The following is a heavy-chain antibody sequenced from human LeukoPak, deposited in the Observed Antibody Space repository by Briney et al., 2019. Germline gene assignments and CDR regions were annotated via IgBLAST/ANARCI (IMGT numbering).Heavy chain of an antibody. V-gene: IGHV4-31*03. J-gene: IGHJ4*02. CDR3: ARGRYYYGSGSYYPFDY. CDR2: IYYSGST. CDR1: GGSISGYY. Sequence: SETLSLTCTVSGGSISGYYWSWIRQHPGKGLEWIGYIYYSGSTYYNPSLKSRVTISVDTSKNQFSLKLSSVTAADTAVYYCARGRYYYGSGSYYPFDYWGQGTLVTVSS. D-gene: IGHD3-10*01.